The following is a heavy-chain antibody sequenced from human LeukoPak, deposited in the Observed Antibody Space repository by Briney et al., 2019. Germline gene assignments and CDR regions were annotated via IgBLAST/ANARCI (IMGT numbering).Heavy chain of an antibody. Sequence: GASVKVSCKASGGTFSSYAISWVRQAPGQGLEWMGRIIPILGIANYAQKFQGRVTITADKSTSTAYMELNSLRAEDTAVYYCARDRSGYDWASLDYWGQGTLVTVSS. J-gene: IGHJ4*02. CDR1: GGTFSSYA. CDR2: IIPILGIA. V-gene: IGHV1-69*04. CDR3: ARDRSGYDWASLDY. D-gene: IGHD5-12*01.